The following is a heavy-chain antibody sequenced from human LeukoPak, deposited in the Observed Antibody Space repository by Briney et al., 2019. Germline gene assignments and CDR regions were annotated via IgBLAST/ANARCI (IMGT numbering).Heavy chain of an antibody. D-gene: IGHD3-10*01. CDR3: ARAMVRGVNDY. CDR2: INSSSVYI. J-gene: IGHJ4*02. V-gene: IGHV3-21*01. Sequence: GGSLRLSCAASGFNFISYSINWVLQAPGKGLEWVSSINSSSVYIYYADSVKGRFTISRDNAKSSLYLQMSSLRAEDTAVYYCARAMVRGVNDYWGQGTLVTVSS. CDR1: GFNFISYS.